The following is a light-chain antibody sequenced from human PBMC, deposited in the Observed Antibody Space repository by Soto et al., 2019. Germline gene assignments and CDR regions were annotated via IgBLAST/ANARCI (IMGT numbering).Light chain of an antibody. Sequence: EIVLTQSPGTLSLSPGERATLSCRASQSVTNNYLAWYQQKPGQPPRLLIDGASSRATGIPDKFSGSGSGTDFTLAISRLEPEDFAVYYCQQYGSSPLTFGQGTRMEIK. CDR2: GAS. CDR3: QQYGSSPLT. CDR1: QSVTNNY. J-gene: IGKJ5*01. V-gene: IGKV3-20*01.